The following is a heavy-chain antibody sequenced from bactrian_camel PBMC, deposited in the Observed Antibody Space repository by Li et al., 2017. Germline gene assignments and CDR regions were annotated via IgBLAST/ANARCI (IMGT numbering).Heavy chain of an antibody. Sequence: HVQLVESGGGSVQSGGSLRLSCAASEYTYGRYAMGWFRQAPGKEREGVASIDRLNGATVADSVKGRFTVSRDNAKNTVYLDMNSLKVEDTAVYYCTAYPPGVAPAQCPIEAMVDYWGQGTQVTVS. CDR3: TAYPPGVAPAQCPIEAMVDY. CDR2: IDRLNGA. V-gene: IGHV3S53*01. CDR1: EYTYGRYA. J-gene: IGHJ4*01. D-gene: IGHD7*01.